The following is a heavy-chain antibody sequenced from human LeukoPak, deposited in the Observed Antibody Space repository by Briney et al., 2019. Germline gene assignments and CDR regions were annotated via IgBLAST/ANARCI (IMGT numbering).Heavy chain of an antibody. CDR1: GFTFSSFA. D-gene: IGHD2-21*01. Sequence: GGSLRLSCAASGFTFSSFAFCWVRQAPGKGLEWVSAVSGGGDTTYYADSVKGRFTISRENSKDTLYLQINSLRANGTAVYYCTKEGPVNAIGDLWGQGTLVTVSS. V-gene: IGHV3-23*01. J-gene: IGHJ5*02. CDR3: TKEGPVNAIGDL. CDR2: VSGGGDTT.